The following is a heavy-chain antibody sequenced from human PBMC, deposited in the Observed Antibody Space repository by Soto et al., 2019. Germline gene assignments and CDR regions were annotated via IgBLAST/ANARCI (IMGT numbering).Heavy chain of an antibody. D-gene: IGHD3-22*01. CDR2: VYYGGRS. CDR1: SAPVSSTTYT. V-gene: IGHV4-39*01. CDR3: ARHVPYYFDSSGYYNDAFAI. Sequence: SETLSLTCTVSSAPVSSTTYTWGWIRQPPGKGLEWVASVYYGGRSYYNPSLNSRVTISVDTSKNQFSLKMTSVTAADTAVYYCARHVPYYFDSSGYYNDAFAIWGQGTMVTVSS. J-gene: IGHJ3*02.